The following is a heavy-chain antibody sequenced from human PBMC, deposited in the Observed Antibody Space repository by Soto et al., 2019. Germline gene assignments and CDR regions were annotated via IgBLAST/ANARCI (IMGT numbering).Heavy chain of an antibody. J-gene: IGHJ4*02. CDR1: GFTFSRPA. CDR3: VTDLAARYYFDN. D-gene: IGHD6-6*01. CDR2: ISFDGNNI. Sequence: PGGSLRLSCAASGFTFSRPAVHWVRQAPGKGLEWVALISFDGNNIFYADSVKGRFTISRDNSKNTLHLQMNSLKTDDTAIYYCVTDLAARYYFDNWGQGTPVTVSS. V-gene: IGHV3-30-3*01.